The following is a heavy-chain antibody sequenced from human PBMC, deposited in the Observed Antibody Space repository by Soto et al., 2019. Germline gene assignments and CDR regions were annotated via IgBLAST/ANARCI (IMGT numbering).Heavy chain of an antibody. D-gene: IGHD3-3*01. CDR1: GSTFSSYA. CDR2: IIPIFGTA. J-gene: IGHJ4*02. CDR3: ARDHYDIWSGYWFDY. Sequence: SLKVSCKASGSTFSSYAISWVRQAPGQGLEWMGGIIPIFGTAHYAQKLQGRVTMTTDTSTSTAYMELRSLRSDDTAVYYCARDHYDIWSGYWFDYWGQGTLVTVSS. V-gene: IGHV1-69*05.